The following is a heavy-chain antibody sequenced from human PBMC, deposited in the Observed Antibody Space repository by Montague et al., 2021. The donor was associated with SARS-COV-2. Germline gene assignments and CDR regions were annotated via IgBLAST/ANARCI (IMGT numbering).Heavy chain of an antibody. Sequence: SETLSLTCTVSGDSISSSSYYWAWIRQPPGKGLEWIGSIYYTGSTYYNPSLKSRVTISVDTSKNQFSLKLSSVTAADTAVYYCARGVGMDVWGQGTTVTVSS. V-gene: IGHV4-39*07. CDR2: IYYTGST. CDR3: ARGVGMDV. J-gene: IGHJ6*02. CDR1: GDSISSSSYY.